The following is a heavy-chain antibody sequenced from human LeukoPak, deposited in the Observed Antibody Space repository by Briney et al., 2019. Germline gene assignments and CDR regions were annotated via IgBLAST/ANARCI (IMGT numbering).Heavy chain of an antibody. J-gene: IGHJ3*02. CDR1: GYTFTSYG. Sequence: ASVKVSCKASGYTFTSYGISWVRQAPGQGLEWMGWISVYNGNTNYAQKLQGRVTMTTDTSTSTAYMELRSLRSDDTAVYYCARDQYAYYDFWSGYYDAFDIWGQGTMVTVSS. CDR2: ISVYNGNT. V-gene: IGHV1-18*01. CDR3: ARDQYAYYDFWSGYYDAFDI. D-gene: IGHD3-3*01.